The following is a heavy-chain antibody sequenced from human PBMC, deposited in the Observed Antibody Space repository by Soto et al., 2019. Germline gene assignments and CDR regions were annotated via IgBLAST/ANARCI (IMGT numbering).Heavy chain of an antibody. CDR1: GFTVSSKY. Sequence: PGESLKISCAASGFTVSSKYMNWVRQAPGKGLEWVSVLYRGGTTYYADSVKGRFTISRDNSKNTVFLQMNSLGAEDTAMYYCVRDGDSSRTNPNGFDIWGQGTMVTVSS. CDR3: VRDGDSSRTNPNGFDI. J-gene: IGHJ3*02. V-gene: IGHV3-53*01. CDR2: LYRGGTT. D-gene: IGHD2-2*03.